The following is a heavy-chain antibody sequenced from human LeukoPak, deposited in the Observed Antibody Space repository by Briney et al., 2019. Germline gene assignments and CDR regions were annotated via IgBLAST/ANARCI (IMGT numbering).Heavy chain of an antibody. CDR1: RFTFEGYA. D-gene: IGHD6-6*01. V-gene: IGHV3-9*01. J-gene: IGHJ4*02. CDR2: ISCNSANM. CDR3: PKSGKYSRWSGYIDS. Sequence: RRSLRLSCAASRFTFEGYAMHWVRQAPGKGLEWVSGISCNSANMYYADSVKGRFTISRDNAKNSLYLQINSLRAEDTALYYCPKSGKYSRWSGYIDSWGEGALVTVSS.